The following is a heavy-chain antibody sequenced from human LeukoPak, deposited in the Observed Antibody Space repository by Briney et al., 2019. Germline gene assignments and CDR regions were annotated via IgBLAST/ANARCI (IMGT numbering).Heavy chain of an antibody. D-gene: IGHD3-22*01. Sequence: GASVKVSCKASGYPFTGYFIHWVRQAPGLGLEWMGWINPNSGGKNYAQKFQGWVTMTRDTSINTAYMELSSLKSDDTAVYYCARANYYDSIGDAFDIWGQGTMVTVSS. CDR2: INPNSGGK. J-gene: IGHJ3*02. CDR3: ARANYYDSIGDAFDI. CDR1: GYPFTGYF. V-gene: IGHV1-2*04.